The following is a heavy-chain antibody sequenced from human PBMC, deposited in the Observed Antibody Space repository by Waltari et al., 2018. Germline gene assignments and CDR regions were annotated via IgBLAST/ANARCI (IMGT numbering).Heavy chain of an antibody. V-gene: IGHV3-21*03. CDR3: TRDLYGSGGDWFDP. J-gene: IGHJ5*02. Sequence: EVRLAESGGGLVKPGGALRLSCTASGFAFSVYDTNWVRQAPGTGLEWVSSIGGTHSNIFYADSVKGRFTVSRDNAKNSLYLQMDNLRAEDSGLYFCTRDLYGSGGDWFDPWGQGTLVTVSS. D-gene: IGHD3-10*01. CDR2: IGGTHSNI. CDR1: GFAFSVYD.